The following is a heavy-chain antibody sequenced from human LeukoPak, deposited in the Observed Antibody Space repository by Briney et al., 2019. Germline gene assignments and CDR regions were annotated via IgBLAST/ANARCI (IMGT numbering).Heavy chain of an antibody. CDR3: ARDAARGWFDP. Sequence: GGSLRLSCAASGFTFSSYGMHWVRQAPGKGLEWVAVIWYDGSNKYYADSVKGRFTTSRDNSKNTLYLQMNSLRAEDTAVYYCARDAARGWFDPWGQGTLVTVSS. J-gene: IGHJ5*02. CDR1: GFTFSSYG. V-gene: IGHV3-33*01. CDR2: IWYDGSNK. D-gene: IGHD6-13*01.